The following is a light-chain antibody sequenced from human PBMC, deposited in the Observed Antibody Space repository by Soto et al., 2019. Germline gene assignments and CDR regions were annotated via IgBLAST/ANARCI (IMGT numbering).Light chain of an antibody. CDR2: GNT. Sequence: QSALTQPASVSGSPGQSITISCTGSSSNIGAGYDVHWYQQLPGTAPKLLIYGNTNRPSGVPDRFSGSKSGTSASLAITGLQAEDEADYYCHSYDSSLSGSVFGGGTKLTVL. V-gene: IGLV1-40*01. CDR1: SSNIGAGYD. J-gene: IGLJ3*02. CDR3: HSYDSSLSGSV.